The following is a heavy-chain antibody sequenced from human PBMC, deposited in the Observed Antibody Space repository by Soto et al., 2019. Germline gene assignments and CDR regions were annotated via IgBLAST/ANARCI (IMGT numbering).Heavy chain of an antibody. CDR3: ARQVTVRGDTQRYYFDY. CDR1: GGSISSSSYY. J-gene: IGHJ4*02. Sequence: TSETLSLTCTVSGGSISSSSYYWGWIRQPPGKGLEWIGSLYYSGSTYYNPTLKSRVTISADTSKNQFSLKLTSVTAADTAVYYCARQVTVRGDTQRYYFDYWGQGTLVTVSS. CDR2: LYYSGST. V-gene: IGHV4-39*01. D-gene: IGHD3-10*01.